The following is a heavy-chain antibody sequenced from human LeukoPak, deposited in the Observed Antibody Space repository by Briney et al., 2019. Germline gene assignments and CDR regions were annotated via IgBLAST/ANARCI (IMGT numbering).Heavy chain of an antibody. CDR3: AKAHTGYSYGNLFDY. J-gene: IGHJ4*02. CDR2: ISWNSGST. Sequence: GGSLRLSCAASGFTFDDYAMDWVRQAPGKGLEWVSGISWNSGSTGYADSVKGRFTISRDNAKNSLYLQMNSLRAEDTALYYCAKAHTGYSYGNLFDYWGQGTLVTVSS. D-gene: IGHD5-18*01. CDR1: GFTFDDYA. V-gene: IGHV3-9*01.